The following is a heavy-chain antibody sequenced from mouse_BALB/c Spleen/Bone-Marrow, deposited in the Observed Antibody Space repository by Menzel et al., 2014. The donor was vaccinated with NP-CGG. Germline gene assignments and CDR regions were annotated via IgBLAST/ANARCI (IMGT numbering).Heavy chain of an antibody. CDR2: ISTYSGNT. CDR3: ASPIYYGNYEGFAY. V-gene: IGHV1-67*01. J-gene: IGHJ3*01. CDR1: GYTFTDYA. Sequence: VQLVESGPELVRPGVSVKISCKGSGYTFTDYAMHWVKQSHAESLEWIGVISTYSGNTNYNQKFKGKATMTVDKSSSTAYMELARLTSEDSAIYYCASPIYYGNYEGFAYWGQGTLVTVSA. D-gene: IGHD2-1*01.